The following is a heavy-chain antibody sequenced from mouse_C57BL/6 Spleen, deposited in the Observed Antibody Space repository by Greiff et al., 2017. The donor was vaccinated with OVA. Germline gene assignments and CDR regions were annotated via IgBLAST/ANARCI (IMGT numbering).Heavy chain of an antibody. V-gene: IGHV6-3*01. CDR1: GFTFSNYW. CDR2: IRLKSDNYAT. CDR3: TGDGYSAWFAY. J-gene: IGHJ3*01. D-gene: IGHD2-3*01. Sequence: DVMLVESGGGLVQPGGSMKLSCVASGFTFSNYWMNWVRQSPEKGLEWVAQIRLKSDNYATHYAEAVKGRFTISRNDSKSSVCLQMNNLRAEDTGIYYCTGDGYSAWFAYWGQGTLVTVSA.